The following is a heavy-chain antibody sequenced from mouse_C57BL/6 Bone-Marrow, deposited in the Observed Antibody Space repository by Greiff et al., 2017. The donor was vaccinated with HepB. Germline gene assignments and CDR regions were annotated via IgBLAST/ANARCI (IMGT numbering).Heavy chain of an antibody. Sequence: QVTLKVSGPGILQPSQTLSLTCSFSGFSLSTFGMGVGWIRQPSGKGLVWLAHIWWDDDKYYNPALKSRLTISKDTSKNQVFLKLANVDTADTATYYCARISYYYGSSHWYFDVWGTGTTVTVSS. D-gene: IGHD1-1*01. V-gene: IGHV8-8*01. CDR2: IWWDDDK. CDR1: GFSLSTFGMG. J-gene: IGHJ1*03. CDR3: ARISYYYGSSHWYFDV.